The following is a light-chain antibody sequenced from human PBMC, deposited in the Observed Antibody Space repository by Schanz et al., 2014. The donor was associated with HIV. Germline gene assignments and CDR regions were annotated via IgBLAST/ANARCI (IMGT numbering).Light chain of an antibody. J-gene: IGLJ3*02. Sequence: QSVLTQPPSVSAAPGQRVTISCSGSALNIGHNSVSWYQQFPGTAPKLLIYDDHERPSEIPDRFSGSKFGQSATLAIIGLQAGDEADYYCQSFDNSLSGVVFGGGTKLTVL. CDR2: DDH. CDR1: ALNIGHNS. CDR3: QSFDNSLSGVV. V-gene: IGLV1-51*01.